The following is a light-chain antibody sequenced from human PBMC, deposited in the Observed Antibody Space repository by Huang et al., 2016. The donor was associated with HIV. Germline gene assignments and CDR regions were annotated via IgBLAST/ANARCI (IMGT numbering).Light chain of an antibody. CDR3: QQLRSYPLT. CDR1: QGISTS. CDR2: DAS. V-gene: IGKV1-9*01. Sequence: IQLTQSPSSLSASIGDRVTITCRASQGISTSLAWYQQKSGKAPNLLIFDASSLRSGVPSRFSGSRSGTVFTLSISSLQPEDFATYLCQQLRSYPLTFGGGTKVEIK. J-gene: IGKJ4*01.